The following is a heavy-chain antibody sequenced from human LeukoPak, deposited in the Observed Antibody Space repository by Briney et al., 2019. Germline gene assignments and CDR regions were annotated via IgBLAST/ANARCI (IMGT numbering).Heavy chain of an antibody. CDR2: INPNSGGT. J-gene: IGHJ4*01. D-gene: IGHD6-13*01. CDR3: ARYGVAGAFVLLRGMDH. CDR1: GYIYTGCL. V-gene: IGHV1-2*02. Sequence: ASVTVSCQGSGYIYTGCLWHWVGQAPGQGLEWMGWINPNSGGTNYVQKFQGRVTMTRDTSISTVYMELSRLRSDDTAVYYCARYGVAGAFVLLRGMDHWGQGTPVTVSS.